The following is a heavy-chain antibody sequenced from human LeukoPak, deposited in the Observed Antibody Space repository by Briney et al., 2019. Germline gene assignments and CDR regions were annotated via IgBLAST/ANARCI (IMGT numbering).Heavy chain of an antibody. CDR3: ARGSDFWSVSYYYMDV. D-gene: IGHD3-3*01. V-gene: IGHV3-74*01. CDR2: INSDGSST. J-gene: IGHJ6*03. CDR1: GFTFSSYW. Sequence: GGSLRLSCAASGFTFSSYWMHWVRQAPGKGLVWVSRINSDGSSTSYADSVKGRFTISRDNAKNTLYLQMNSLRAEDTAVYYCARGSDFWSVSYYYMDVWGKGTTVTVSS.